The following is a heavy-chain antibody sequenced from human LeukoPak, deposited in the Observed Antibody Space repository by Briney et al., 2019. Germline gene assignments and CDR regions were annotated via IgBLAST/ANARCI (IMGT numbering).Heavy chain of an antibody. D-gene: IGHD6-19*01. CDR2: IYTSGST. Sequence: SETLSLTCTVSGGSISSYYWSWIRQPAGKGLEWIGRIYTSGSTNYNPSLRSRVTISVDTSKNQFSLKLSSVTAADTAVYYCARGTIAVAGPDYWGQGTLVTVSS. J-gene: IGHJ4*02. CDR1: GGSISSYY. CDR3: ARGTIAVAGPDY. V-gene: IGHV4-4*07.